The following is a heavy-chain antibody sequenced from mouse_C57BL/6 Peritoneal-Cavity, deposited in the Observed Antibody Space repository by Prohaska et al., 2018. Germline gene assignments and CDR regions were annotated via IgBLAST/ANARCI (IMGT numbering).Heavy chain of an antibody. CDR2: IRSKSNNYAT. J-gene: IGHJ3*01. CDR1: GFSFNTYA. V-gene: IGHV10-1*01. Sequence: EVQLVESGGGLVQPKGSLKLSCAASGFSFNTYAMNWVRQAPGKGLEWVARIRSKSNNYATYYADSGKDRFTISRDDSESMLYLQMNNLKTEDTAMYYCVREGYSKGAYWGQGTLVTVSA. CDR3: VREGYSKGAY. D-gene: IGHD2-5*01.